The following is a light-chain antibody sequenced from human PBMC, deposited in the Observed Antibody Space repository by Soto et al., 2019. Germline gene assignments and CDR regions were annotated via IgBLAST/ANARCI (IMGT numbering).Light chain of an antibody. CDR3: QQYKSFLGT. CDR1: QSVSSW. Sequence: DIQMTQSPSTLSASVGDRVTFTCRASQSVSSWVAWYQQKPGKAPNLLITKGSSLESGVPSRFSGSGTGTESTLTINGLQPDDFATYYCQQYKSFLGTFGQGTKVEIK. V-gene: IGKV1-5*03. CDR2: KGS. J-gene: IGKJ1*01.